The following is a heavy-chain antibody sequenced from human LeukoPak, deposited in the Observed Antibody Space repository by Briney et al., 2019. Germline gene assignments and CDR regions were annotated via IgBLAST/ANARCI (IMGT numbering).Heavy chain of an antibody. J-gene: IGHJ4*02. CDR3: AEDHPDWGSSVDY. V-gene: IGHV3-23*01. CDR1: GFSYRNYA. CDR2: IPCGGDST. D-gene: IGHD7-27*01. Sequence: GVSARLFCAASGFSYRNYAMNWVRHARGKGLEWVSAIPCGGDSTHYADAARGRFTIPRDNSKTTLYLQMNSLRAEDTAVYYCAEDHPDWGSSVDYWGQGTLVTVSS.